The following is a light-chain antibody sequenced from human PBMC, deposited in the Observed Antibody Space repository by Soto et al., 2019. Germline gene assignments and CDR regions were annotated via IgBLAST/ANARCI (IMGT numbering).Light chain of an antibody. CDR3: QQYNNWPALT. Sequence: EIVMTQSPATLSVSPGERATLSCRASQSVSSNLAWYQQKPGQAPRLLIYGASTRATGIPARFSGSGSGTEFTLTISSLHSEDFVVYYCQQYNNWPALTFGGGTKVEIK. V-gene: IGKV3-15*01. J-gene: IGKJ4*01. CDR2: GAS. CDR1: QSVSSN.